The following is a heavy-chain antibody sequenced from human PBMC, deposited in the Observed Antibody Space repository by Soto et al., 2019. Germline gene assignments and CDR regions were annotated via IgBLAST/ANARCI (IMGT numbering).Heavy chain of an antibody. V-gene: IGHV1-69*13. CDR1: GGTFSSYA. CDR3: ARALRAYCGGDCPYYFDY. CDR2: IIPIFGTA. D-gene: IGHD2-21*02. J-gene: IGHJ4*02. Sequence: RASVKVSCKASGGTFSSYAISWVRQAPGQGLEWMGGIIPIFGTANYAQKFQGRVTITADESTSTAYMELSSLRSEDTAVYYCARALRAYCGGDCPYYFDYWGQGTLVTVSS.